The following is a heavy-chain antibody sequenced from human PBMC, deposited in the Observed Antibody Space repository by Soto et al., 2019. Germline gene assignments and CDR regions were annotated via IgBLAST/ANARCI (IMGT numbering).Heavy chain of an antibody. V-gene: IGHV1-69*06. D-gene: IGHD3-10*01. Sequence: SFKVSCNTSGFTFKVCCAHWVRQAPGQGLEWMGGLIPIYDAPYYAQKFQGRVTITADKSTTTVHLELNSLRSEDTAVYFCARVRDPHLDHYGLDVWGQGTTVTVSS. CDR3: ARVRDPHLDHYGLDV. CDR2: LIPIYDAP. CDR1: GFTFKVCC. J-gene: IGHJ6*02.